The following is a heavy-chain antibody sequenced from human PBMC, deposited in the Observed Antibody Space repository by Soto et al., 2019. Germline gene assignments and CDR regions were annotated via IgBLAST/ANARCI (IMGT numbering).Heavy chain of an antibody. Sequence: SGPTLVNHTQTLTLTCTFSGFSLSTSGVGVGWIRQPPGKALEWLALIYWDDDKRYSPSLKSRLTITKDTSKNQVVLTMTNMDPVDTATYYCAHRRGYYGSGSYSGMFWFDPWGQGTLVTVSS. CDR1: GFSLSTSGVG. CDR3: AHRRGYYGSGSYSGMFWFDP. CDR2: IYWDDDK. D-gene: IGHD3-10*01. V-gene: IGHV2-5*02. J-gene: IGHJ5*02.